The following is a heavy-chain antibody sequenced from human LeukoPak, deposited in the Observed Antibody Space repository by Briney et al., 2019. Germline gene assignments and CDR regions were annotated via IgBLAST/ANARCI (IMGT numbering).Heavy chain of an antibody. V-gene: IGHV1-2*02. CDR2: INPNSGGT. J-gene: IGHJ4*02. CDR1: VYTFTGYY. CDR3: ARDLRTYNWNYVLY. D-gene: IGHD1-7*01. Sequence: GASVKVSSKASVYTFTGYYMHWVRQAPGQGLEGRGWINPNSGGTNYAQKFQGRVTMTRDTSISTAYTELSRLRSDDTAVYYCARDLRTYNWNYVLYWGQGTLVTVSS.